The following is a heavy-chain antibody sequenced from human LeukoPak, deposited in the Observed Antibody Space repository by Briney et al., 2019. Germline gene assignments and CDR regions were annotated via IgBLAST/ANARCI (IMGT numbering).Heavy chain of an antibody. J-gene: IGHJ5*02. D-gene: IGHD3-22*01. Sequence: ASVKVSXKASGYTFTSYDINWVRQAPGQGLEWMGWMNPNSGNTGSAQKFQGRVTMTRNPSISTAYMELSSLRSEDKAVYYCARGRKAWIVGGSWFDPWGQGTLVTVSS. CDR3: ARGRKAWIVGGSWFDP. CDR1: GYTFTSYD. V-gene: IGHV1-8*01. CDR2: MNPNSGNT.